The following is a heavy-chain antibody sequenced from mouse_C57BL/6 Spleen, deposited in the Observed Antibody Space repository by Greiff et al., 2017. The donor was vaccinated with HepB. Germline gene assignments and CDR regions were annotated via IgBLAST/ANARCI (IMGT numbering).Heavy chain of an antibody. CDR3: ARERIITTVVADFDY. CDR2: INPSSGYT. CDR1: GYTFTSYT. J-gene: IGHJ2*01. D-gene: IGHD1-1*01. V-gene: IGHV1-4*01. Sequence: QVQLQQSGAELARPGASVKMSCKASGYTFTSYTMHWVKQRPGQGLEWIGYINPSSGYTKYNQKFKDKATLTADKSSSTAYMQLSSLTSEDSAVYYCARERIITTVVADFDYWGQGTTLTVSS.